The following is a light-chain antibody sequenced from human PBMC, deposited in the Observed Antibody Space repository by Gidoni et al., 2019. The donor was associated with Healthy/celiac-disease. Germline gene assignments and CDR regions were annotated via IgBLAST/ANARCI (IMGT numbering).Light chain of an antibody. CDR3: MQALQTRIT. CDR2: LGS. Sequence: DVVITPSPLSLPVTPGEPVSISCSPSQSLLHSNGYNNLDWYLQKPGQSPQLLIYLGSNRASGVPDRFSGSGSGTDFTRKISRVEAEDVGVYYCMQALQTRITFGQGTRLEIK. J-gene: IGKJ5*01. V-gene: IGKV2-28*01. CDR1: QSLLHSNGYNN.